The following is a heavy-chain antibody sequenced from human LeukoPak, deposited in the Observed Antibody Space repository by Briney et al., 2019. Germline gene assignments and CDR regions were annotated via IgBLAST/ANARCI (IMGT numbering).Heavy chain of an antibody. J-gene: IGHJ1*01. CDR3: AKDGLYYDSSGYYHEYFQH. V-gene: IGHV3-23*01. D-gene: IGHD3-22*01. CDR2: ISGSGGST. CDR1: GFTFSSYA. Sequence: GGSLRLSCAASGFTFSSYAMSWVRQAPGKGLEWVSAISGSGGSTYYADSVKGRFTISRDNSKNTLYLQMNSLRAEDAAVYYCAKDGLYYDSSGYYHEYFQHWGQGTLVTVSS.